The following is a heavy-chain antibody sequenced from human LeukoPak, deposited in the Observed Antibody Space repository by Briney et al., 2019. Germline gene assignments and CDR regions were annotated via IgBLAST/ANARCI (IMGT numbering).Heavy chain of an antibody. CDR3: ARSNQADDY. D-gene: IGHD1-14*01. Sequence: GGSLRLSCAASGFTFSSYWMHWARQVPGKGLVWVSRINPGGSSIAYADFVKGRFTISRDNAKNTLYLQMDSLRAEDTAVYYCARSNQADDYWGQGTLVTVSS. CDR1: GFTFSSYW. J-gene: IGHJ4*02. V-gene: IGHV3-74*01. CDR2: INPGGSSI.